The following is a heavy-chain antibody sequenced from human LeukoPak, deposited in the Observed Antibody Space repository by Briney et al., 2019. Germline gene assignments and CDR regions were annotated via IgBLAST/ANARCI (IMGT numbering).Heavy chain of an antibody. V-gene: IGHV4-4*07. J-gene: IGHJ3*02. D-gene: IGHD3-10*01. CDR1: GASISSYY. Sequence: SEPLSLTCTVSGASISSYYWSWIRQPAGKGLEWVGRISTSGSNNYNPSLKGRVTVSLDTSKNQFSLKLNSVTGADTAMYYCARGSYYGSGTTKSAFDIWGQGTMVTVSS. CDR2: ISTSGSN. CDR3: ARGSYYGSGTTKSAFDI.